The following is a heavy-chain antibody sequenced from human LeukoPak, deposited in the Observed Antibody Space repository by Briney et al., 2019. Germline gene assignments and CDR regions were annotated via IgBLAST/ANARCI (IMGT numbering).Heavy chain of an antibody. D-gene: IGHD3-22*01. CDR3: ARVGYYYDSSGYAREFDY. V-gene: IGHV1-46*01. CDR1: GYTLTSYY. J-gene: IGHJ4*02. CDR2: INPSGDTT. Sequence: ASVKVSCKASGYTLTSYYLHWVRQAPGQGLEWMAIINPSGDTTSHAQKFQGRVTMTRDTSASTVYMELSSLRSEDTAVYYCARVGYYYDSSGYAREFDYWGQGTLVTVSS.